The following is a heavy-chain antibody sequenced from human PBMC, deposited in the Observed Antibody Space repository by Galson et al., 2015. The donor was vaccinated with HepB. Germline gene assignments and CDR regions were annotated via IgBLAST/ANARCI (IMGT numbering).Heavy chain of an antibody. CDR2: IWYDGSNN. CDR3: ARSPFGVWNYFDY. Sequence: FLRLAGAASGFTVSSYGMQWAPQAPRKGLEWVAVIWYDGSNNYYADSVKGRFTISRDNSKNTLYLQMNSLSAEDTAVYYCARSPFGVWNYFDYWGQGTLVTVSS. V-gene: IGHV3-33*08. CDR1: GFTVSSYG. D-gene: IGHD3-10*01. J-gene: IGHJ4*02.